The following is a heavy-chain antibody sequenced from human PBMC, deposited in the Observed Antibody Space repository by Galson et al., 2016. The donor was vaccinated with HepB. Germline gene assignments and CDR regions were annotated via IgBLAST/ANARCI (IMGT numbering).Heavy chain of an antibody. CDR3: ATRTYYSDTSGFYSQN. V-gene: IGHV3-21*01. CDR2: ISSNSSYI. CDR1: GFTFSSYS. D-gene: IGHD3-22*01. Sequence: SLRLSCAASGFTFSSYSMNWVRQAPGKGLEWVSFISSNSSYIYYRDSVKGRFTISRDNAKNSLYLQMNSLRAGDTAVYYCATRTYYSDTSGFYSQNWGQGTLVTVSS. J-gene: IGHJ1*01.